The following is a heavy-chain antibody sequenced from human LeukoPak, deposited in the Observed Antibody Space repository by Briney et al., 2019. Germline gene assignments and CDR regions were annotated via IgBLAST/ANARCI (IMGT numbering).Heavy chain of an antibody. J-gene: IGHJ4*02. D-gene: IGHD1-1*01. CDR1: GFTFKNAW. V-gene: IGHV3-23*01. Sequence: SGGCLRLSCAASGFTFKNAWMSWVRQAPGKGLEWVSAISGSGGTTYYADSVKGRFTVSRDNSKNTLYLQVNSLRAADTAVYFCAKDVQSWPTYFDYWGQGTLVTVSS. CDR2: ISGSGGTT. CDR3: AKDVQSWPTYFDY.